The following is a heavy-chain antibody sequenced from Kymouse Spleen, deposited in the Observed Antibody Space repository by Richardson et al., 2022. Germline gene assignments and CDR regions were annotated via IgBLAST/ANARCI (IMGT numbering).Heavy chain of an antibody. CDR2: INHSGST. D-gene: IGHD6-19*01. CDR3: ARGGEQWPSFDY. J-gene: IGHJ4*02. V-gene: IGHV4-34*01. CDR1: GGSFSGYY. Sequence: QVQLQQWGAGLLKPSETLSLTCAVYGGSFSGYYWSWIRQPPGKGLEWIGEINHSGSTNYNPSLKSRVTISVDTSKNQFSLKLSSVTAADTAVYYCARGGEQWPSFDYWGQGTLVTVSS.